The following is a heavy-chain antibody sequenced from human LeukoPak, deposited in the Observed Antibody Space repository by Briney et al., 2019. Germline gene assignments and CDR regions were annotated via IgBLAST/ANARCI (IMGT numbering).Heavy chain of an antibody. CDR1: GYSFTGFY. Sequence: ASVKVSCKASGYSFTGFYIHWVRQAPGQGLEWMGWISPNNGDTNYAQKFQGRVTMTRDTSISTAYMELSRLKSDDTAVYYCARPDYAQTFDYWGQGTLVTVSS. J-gene: IGHJ4*02. CDR2: ISPNNGDT. D-gene: IGHD4-17*01. CDR3: ARPDYAQTFDY. V-gene: IGHV1-2*02.